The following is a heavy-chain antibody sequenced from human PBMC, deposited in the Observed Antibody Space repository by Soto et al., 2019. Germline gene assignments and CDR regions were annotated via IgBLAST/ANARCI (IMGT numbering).Heavy chain of an antibody. Sequence: QVQLVQSGAEVKKPGASVKVSCKASGYTFTGYYMHWVRQAPGQGLEWMGWINPNSGGTIYAQKFQGWVTMTRDTSISTAYMELSRLRSDDTAVYYCAIGYCSGGSCYLFDYWGQGSLVTVSS. D-gene: IGHD2-15*01. J-gene: IGHJ4*02. CDR3: AIGYCSGGSCYLFDY. CDR2: INPNSGGT. V-gene: IGHV1-2*04. CDR1: GYTFTGYY.